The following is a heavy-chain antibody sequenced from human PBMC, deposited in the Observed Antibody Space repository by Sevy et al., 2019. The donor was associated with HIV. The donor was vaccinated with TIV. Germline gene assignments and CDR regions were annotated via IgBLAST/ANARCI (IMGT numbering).Heavy chain of an antibody. V-gene: IGHV4-30-4*01. CDR2: IYYSGST. CDR1: GGSISSGDYY. D-gene: IGHD3-22*01. J-gene: IGHJ4*02. CDR3: GRFYDSSGYYRSGARTLDY. Sequence: SETLSLTCTVSGGSISSGDYYWSWIRQPPGKGLEWIGYIYYSGSTYYNPSLKSRVTISVDTSKNQFSLKLSSVTAADTAVYYCGRFYDSSGYYRSGARTLDYRGQGTLVTVSS.